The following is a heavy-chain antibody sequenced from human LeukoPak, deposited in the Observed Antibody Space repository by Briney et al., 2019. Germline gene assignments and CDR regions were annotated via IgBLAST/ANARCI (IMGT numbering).Heavy chain of an antibody. CDR2: IKSEAYGGTT. V-gene: IGHV3-15*01. D-gene: IGHD3-22*01. CDR1: GFTFSKAW. J-gene: IGHJ4*02. CDR3: TTDYYDSVGYSSYY. Sequence: GGSLRLYCEASGFTFSKAWMSWVRQAPGRGLEWVGRIKSEAYGGTTDYAAPVSGRFTISRDDSRNTLYLQMNGLKAEDTAVYYCTTDYYDSVGYSSYYWGQGTLVTVSS.